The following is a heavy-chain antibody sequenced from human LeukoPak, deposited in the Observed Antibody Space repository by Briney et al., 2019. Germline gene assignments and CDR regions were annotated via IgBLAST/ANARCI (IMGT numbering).Heavy chain of an antibody. J-gene: IGHJ4*02. CDR3: ARAGYDFWSGYYGEYYFDY. D-gene: IGHD3-3*01. CDR2: IYYSGST. Sequence: PSETLSLTCTVSGGSISSYYWSWIRQPPGKGLEWIGYIYYSGSTNYNPSLKSRDTISVDTSKNQFSLKLSSVTAADTAVYYCARAGYDFWSGYYGEYYFDYWGQGTLVTVSS. V-gene: IGHV4-59*01. CDR1: GGSISSYY.